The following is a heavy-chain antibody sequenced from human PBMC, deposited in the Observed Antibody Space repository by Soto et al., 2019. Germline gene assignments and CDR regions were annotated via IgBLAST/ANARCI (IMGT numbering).Heavy chain of an antibody. CDR2: IWYDGSNK. CDR1: GFTFSSYG. V-gene: IGHV3-33*01. D-gene: IGHD3-22*01. CDR3: ARDKGEESYYDSSGYYGLYDY. Sequence: QVQLVESGEGVVQPGRSLRLSCAASGFTFSSYGMHWVRQAPGKGLEWVAVIWYDGSNKYYADSVKGRFTISRDNSKNTLYLQMNSLRAEDTAVYYCARDKGEESYYDSSGYYGLYDYWGQGTLVTVSS. J-gene: IGHJ4*02.